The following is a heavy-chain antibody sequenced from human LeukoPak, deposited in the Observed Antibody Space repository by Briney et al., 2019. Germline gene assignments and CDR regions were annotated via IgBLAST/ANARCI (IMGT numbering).Heavy chain of an antibody. V-gene: IGHV5-51*01. CDR3: ARRRAYNWFDP. CDR2: IYPGDSDT. J-gene: IGHJ5*02. CDR1: GYSFTSYL. Sequence: GESLQISFKGSGYSFTSYLIGWVRQMPGKGLEWMGIIYPGDSDTGYSPSFQGQVTISADKSISTAYLQWSSLKASDTAMYYCARRRAYNWFDPWGQGTLVTVSS.